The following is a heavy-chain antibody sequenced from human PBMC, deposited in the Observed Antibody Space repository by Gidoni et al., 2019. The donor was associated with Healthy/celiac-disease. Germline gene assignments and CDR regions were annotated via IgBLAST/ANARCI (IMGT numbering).Heavy chain of an antibody. CDR3: ARQGRVAGDWYFDL. D-gene: IGHD1-26*01. J-gene: IGHJ2*01. Sequence: HVQLQESGPGLVKPSETLSLPCAVPGHSISRVYYLGWIRQPRGKGLEWNGSNNHSWRTYSNPSVKRRVTISVDTSKNQYTLKLSSVTAADTAVYYCARQGRVAGDWYFDLWGRGTLVTVSS. V-gene: IGHV4-38-2*01. CDR1: GHSISRVYY. CDR2: NNHSWRT.